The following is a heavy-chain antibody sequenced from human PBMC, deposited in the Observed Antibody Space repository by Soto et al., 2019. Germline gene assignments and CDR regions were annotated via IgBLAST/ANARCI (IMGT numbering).Heavy chain of an antibody. CDR1: GFSLSKARMG. V-gene: IGHV2-26*01. Sequence: QVTLMESGPVLVKPTETLTLTCTVSGFSLSKARMGVSWIRQPPGTALEWLAHIFSNDEQSYSTCLKSRLTSSRDTAKSQVVLTMNNIDPVDTATYYCARGITLVTTYFDYWGQGTLVTVSS. CDR2: IFSNDEQ. J-gene: IGHJ4*02. CDR3: ARGITLVTTYFDY. D-gene: IGHD3-16*01.